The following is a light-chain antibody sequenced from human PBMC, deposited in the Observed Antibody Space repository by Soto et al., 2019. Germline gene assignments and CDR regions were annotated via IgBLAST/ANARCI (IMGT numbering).Light chain of an antibody. Sequence: DIQLTQSPSTLSASVGDRVTIACRASQSTGSYLAWYQQKPGKAPKILIYQASSLEKGVPSRLSGSGSGTEFSITISSLQPDYFATYYCQQYSSHSTFGQGTKVDIK. J-gene: IGKJ1*01. V-gene: IGKV1-5*03. CDR2: QAS. CDR1: QSTGSY. CDR3: QQYSSHST.